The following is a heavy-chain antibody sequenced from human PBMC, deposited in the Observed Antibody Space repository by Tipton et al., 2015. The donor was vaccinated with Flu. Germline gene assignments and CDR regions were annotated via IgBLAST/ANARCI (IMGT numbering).Heavy chain of an antibody. CDR3: ARGSGSGTFVFFDF. CDR2: VYPSGTT. Sequence: TLSLTCTVSGGSLSSFYWTWIRQSAGKGLEWIGRVYPSGTTNFNPSLKSRLTMSLDASKNQFSLTLNSVTAADTAVYYCARGSGSGTFVFFDFWGQGPLVTLPS. V-gene: IGHV4-4*07. J-gene: IGHJ5*01. CDR1: GGSLSSFY. D-gene: IGHD3-10*01.